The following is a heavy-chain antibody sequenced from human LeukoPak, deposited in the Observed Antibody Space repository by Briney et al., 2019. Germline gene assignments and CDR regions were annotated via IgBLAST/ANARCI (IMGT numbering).Heavy chain of an antibody. CDR2: ISGSGGST. D-gene: IGHD2-2*01. CDR1: GFTFSSYA. J-gene: IGHJ4*02. Sequence: PGGSLRLSCAASGFTFSSYAMSWVRQAPGKGLEWVSAISGSGGSTYYADSVKGRFTISRDNSKNTLYLQMNSLRAEDTAVYYCAKGKGRSWIVVVPAFFLFDYWGQGTLVTVSS. V-gene: IGHV3-23*01. CDR3: AKGKGRSWIVVVPAFFLFDY.